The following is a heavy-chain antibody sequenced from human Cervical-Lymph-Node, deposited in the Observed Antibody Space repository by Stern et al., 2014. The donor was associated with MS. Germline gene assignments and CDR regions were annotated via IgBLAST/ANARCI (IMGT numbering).Heavy chain of an antibody. V-gene: IGHV1-69*06. CDR3: ARGGGLVGYFDY. J-gene: IGHJ4*02. Sequence: QVQLVQSGAEVKKPGSSVKVSCKASGDTFSSYAINWGRQVPGQGLEWMVWIPPVFGTTSYAQKFQCIVTITADKSTNTAYMELMTLRSEDTAVYYCARGGGLVGYFDYWGQGTLVSVSS. CDR1: GDTFSSYA. CDR2: IPPVFGTT. D-gene: IGHD1-26*01.